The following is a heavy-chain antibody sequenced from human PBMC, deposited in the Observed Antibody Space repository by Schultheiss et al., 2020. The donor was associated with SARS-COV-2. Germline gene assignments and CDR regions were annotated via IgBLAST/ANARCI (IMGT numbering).Heavy chain of an antibody. CDR2: ISGSGGST. D-gene: IGHD6-6*01. Sequence: GGSLRLSCAASGFTFSSYAMSWVRQAPGKGLEWVSAISGSGGSTYYADSVKGRFTISRDNSKNTLYLQMNSLRAEDTAVYYCATRIAARPSYFQHWGQGTLVTVSS. CDR1: GFTFSSYA. CDR3: ATRIAARPSYFQH. J-gene: IGHJ1*01. V-gene: IGHV3-23*01.